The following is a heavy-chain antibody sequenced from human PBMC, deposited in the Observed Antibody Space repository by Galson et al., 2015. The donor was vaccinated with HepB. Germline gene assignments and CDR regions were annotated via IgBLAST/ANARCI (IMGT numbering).Heavy chain of an antibody. CDR1: EVTFGIYP. V-gene: IGHV3-23*01. D-gene: IGHD6-19*01. CDR3: AKSRMAGDRGYFDN. J-gene: IGHJ4*02. Sequence: ALRLSCAASEVTFGIYPMSWVRQAPGKGLEWVSTIGTRGDTYYGDSVKGRFTISRDDSKNVLFLQMNNLRADDTAVYYCAKSRMAGDRGYFDNWGQGALVPVSS. CDR2: IGTRGDT.